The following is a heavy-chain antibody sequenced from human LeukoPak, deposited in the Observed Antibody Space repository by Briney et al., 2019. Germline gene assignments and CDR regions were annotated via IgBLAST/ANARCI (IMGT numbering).Heavy chain of an antibody. J-gene: IGHJ4*02. CDR3: ARGAKMATRGFDY. CDR1: GGSISSYY. Sequence: SVTLSLICTVSGGSISSYYGRWIRQPPGKGLEWIGYIYNSGRTHTRPSLESRVTISVDTSKKQLSLKLRYVTAAATAVYYCARGAKMATRGFDYCGQGTLVTVSS. CDR2: IYNSGRT. V-gene: IGHV4-59*12. D-gene: IGHD5-12*01.